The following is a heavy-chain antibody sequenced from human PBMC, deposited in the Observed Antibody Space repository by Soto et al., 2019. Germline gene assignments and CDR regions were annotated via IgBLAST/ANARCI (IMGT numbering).Heavy chain of an antibody. CDR1: GGTFSSYA. J-gene: IGHJ6*02. CDR3: ARGIAAAGHSAIYYYYGMDV. Sequence: VQLVQSGAEVKKPGSSVKVSCKASGGTFSSYAISWVRQAPGQGLEWMGGIIPIFGTANYAQKFQGRVTITADESTSTAYMELSSLRSEDTAVYYCARGIAAAGHSAIYYYYGMDVWGQGTTVTVSS. CDR2: IIPIFGTA. D-gene: IGHD6-13*01. V-gene: IGHV1-69*01.